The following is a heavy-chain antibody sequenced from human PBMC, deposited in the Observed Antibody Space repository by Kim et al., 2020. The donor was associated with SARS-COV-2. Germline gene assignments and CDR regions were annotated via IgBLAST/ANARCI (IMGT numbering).Heavy chain of an antibody. CDR3: AASAGTKGQFNY. J-gene: IGHJ4*02. Sequence: NHEQKFQERVTITRDMSTSTVYMELSSLRSEDTAVYYCAASAGTKGQFNYWGQGTLVTVSS. V-gene: IGHV1-58*01. D-gene: IGHD1-1*01.